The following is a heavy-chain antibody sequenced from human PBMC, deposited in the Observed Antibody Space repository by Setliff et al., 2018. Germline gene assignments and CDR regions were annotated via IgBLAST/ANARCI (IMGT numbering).Heavy chain of an antibody. D-gene: IGHD5-18*01. Sequence: PGGSLRLSCAASGFTFSSYAMSWVRQAPGKGLEWVSAISGSGGSTYYADSVKGRFTISRDNSKNTLYLQMNSLRAEDTAVYYCARGEGGYSYGLPFDYWGQGTLVTVSS. CDR3: ARGEGGYSYGLPFDY. V-gene: IGHV3-23*01. CDR2: ISGSGGST. CDR1: GFTFSSYA. J-gene: IGHJ4*02.